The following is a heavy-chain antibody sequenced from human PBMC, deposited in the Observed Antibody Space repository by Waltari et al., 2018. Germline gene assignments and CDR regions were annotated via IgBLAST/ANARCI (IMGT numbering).Heavy chain of an antibody. J-gene: IGHJ4*02. CDR2: IIPIFGPP. CDR3: ARARRPGNYALAY. CDR1: GDTFTTYA. D-gene: IGHD1-7*01. Sequence: QVQLVQSGAEVKKPGSSVRVSCKASGDTFTTYAMTWVRQAPGQGLEWMGRIIPIFGPPYYAQKFQGRVTITADESTSTVYMELSSLRSEDTAVYYCARARRPGNYALAYWGQGTLVTVSS. V-gene: IGHV1-69*13.